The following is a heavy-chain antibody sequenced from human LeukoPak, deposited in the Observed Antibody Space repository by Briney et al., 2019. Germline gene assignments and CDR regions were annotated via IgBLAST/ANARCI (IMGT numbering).Heavy chain of an antibody. J-gene: IGHJ6*02. CDR2: ISYSGST. Sequence: SETLSLTCTVSGGSISGYNWNWIRLPPGKGLEWIGYISYSGSTNYNPSFKSRVTISVDTSKNQFSLKLSSVTAADTAVYYCARDEGYRYGSPYYYGMDVWGQGTTVTDSS. CDR1: GGSISGYN. D-gene: IGHD5-18*01. V-gene: IGHV4-59*01. CDR3: ARDEGYRYGSPYYYGMDV.